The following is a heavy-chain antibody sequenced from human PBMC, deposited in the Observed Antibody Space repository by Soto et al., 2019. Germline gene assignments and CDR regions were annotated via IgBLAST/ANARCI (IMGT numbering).Heavy chain of an antibody. CDR3: ARDLRILTGYHTPAFGLYYYSGMDV. CDR1: GGSISSGGYY. Sequence: PSETLSLTCTVSGGSISSGGYYWSWIRQHPGKGLEWIGYIYYSGSTYYNPSLKSRVTISVDTSKNQFSLKLSSVTAADTAVYYCARDLRILTGYHTPAFGLYYYSGMDVWGQGTTVTVSS. J-gene: IGHJ6*02. CDR2: IYYSGST. D-gene: IGHD3-9*01. V-gene: IGHV4-31*03.